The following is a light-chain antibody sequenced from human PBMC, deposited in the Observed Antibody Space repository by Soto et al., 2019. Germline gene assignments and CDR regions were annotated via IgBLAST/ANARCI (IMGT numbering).Light chain of an antibody. CDR3: QQYQT. V-gene: IGKV3-20*01. CDR1: QSVSNNY. J-gene: IGKJ1*01. Sequence: ELVLTQSPGTLSLSPAERATLSCRASQSVSNNYLAWYQQKPGQAPRLLIYGASNRATGIPDRFSGSGSGTDFTLTISRLEPEDFAVYYCQQYQTFGQGTKVDIK. CDR2: GAS.